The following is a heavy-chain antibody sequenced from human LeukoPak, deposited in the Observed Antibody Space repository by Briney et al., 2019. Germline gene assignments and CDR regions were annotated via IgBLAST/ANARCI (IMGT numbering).Heavy chain of an antibody. V-gene: IGHV1-8*02. CDR1: GGAFSTYA. J-gene: IGHJ5*02. CDR3: ARVEGFRYSSSSGWFDP. Sequence: ASVKVSCKASGGAFSTYAINWVRQATGQGLEWMGWMNPNSGNTGYAQKFQGRVTMTRNTSISTAYMELSSLRSEDTAVYYCARVEGFRYSSSSGWFDPWGQGTLVTVSS. CDR2: MNPNSGNT. D-gene: IGHD6-13*01.